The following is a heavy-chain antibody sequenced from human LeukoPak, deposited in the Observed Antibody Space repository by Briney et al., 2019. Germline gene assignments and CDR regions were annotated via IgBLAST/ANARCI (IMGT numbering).Heavy chain of an antibody. J-gene: IGHJ5*02. Sequence: SETLSLTCTVSGGSISSYYWSWIRQPPGKGLEWIGYIYYSGSTNYNPSLKSRVTISVDTSKNQFSLKLSSVTAADTAVYYCARHRYCSSTSCYDARFDPWGQGTLVTVPS. CDR1: GGSISSYY. V-gene: IGHV4-59*08. CDR3: ARHRYCSSTSCYDARFDP. D-gene: IGHD2-2*01. CDR2: IYYSGST.